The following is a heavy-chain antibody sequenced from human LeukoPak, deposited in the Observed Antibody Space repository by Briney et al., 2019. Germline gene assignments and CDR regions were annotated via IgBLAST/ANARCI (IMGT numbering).Heavy chain of an antibody. J-gene: IGHJ4*02. Sequence: GGSLRLSCAASGFTFSSYAMHWVRQAPGKGLEYVSAISSNGGSTYYANSMKGRFTISRDNSKNTLYLQMGSLRAEDMAVYYCARGLVVGAPVDYWGQGTLVTVSS. CDR2: ISSNGGST. V-gene: IGHV3-64*01. CDR3: ARGLVVGAPVDY. CDR1: GFTFSSYA. D-gene: IGHD1-26*01.